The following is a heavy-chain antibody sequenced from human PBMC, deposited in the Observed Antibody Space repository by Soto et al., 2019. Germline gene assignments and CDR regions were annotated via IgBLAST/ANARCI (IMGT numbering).Heavy chain of an antibody. J-gene: IGHJ5*01. Sequence: GGSLSLSCSSSGFTFSQSAMHWVRQAPGKGLEYVAAIGSNGASTFYPGSVKGRFIISRDNSKNTLFLQMNTLRLDDTAGDYWVRGGGAYDLSPLWFDSCCQGT. D-gene: IGHD3-22*01. CDR2: IGSNGAST. CDR3: VRGGGAYDLSPLWFDS. V-gene: IGHV3-64D*06. CDR1: GFTFSQSA.